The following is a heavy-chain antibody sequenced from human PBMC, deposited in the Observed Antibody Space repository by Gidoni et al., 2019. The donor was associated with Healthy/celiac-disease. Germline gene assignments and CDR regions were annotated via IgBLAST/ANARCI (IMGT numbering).Heavy chain of an antibody. Sequence: EVQLVESGGGLVQPGGSLRLSCAASGFTFSSYSMNWVRQAPGKGLEWVSYISSSSSTIYYADSVKGRFTISRDNAKNSLYLQMNSLRAEDTAVYYCAREEDCSSTSCYAGCWYYYGMDVWGQGTTVTVSS. J-gene: IGHJ6*02. CDR3: AREEDCSSTSCYAGCWYYYGMDV. CDR2: ISSSSSTI. V-gene: IGHV3-48*01. CDR1: GFTFSSYS. D-gene: IGHD2-2*01.